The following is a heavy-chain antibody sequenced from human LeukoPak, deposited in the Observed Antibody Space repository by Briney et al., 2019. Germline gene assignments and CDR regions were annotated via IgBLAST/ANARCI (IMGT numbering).Heavy chain of an antibody. D-gene: IGHD1-26*01. CDR3: AKVDPPIIAGARGDAFEI. Sequence: GASVKVSCKASGYRFSNFGITWVRQAPGQGLEWMGWTSPYDDNPEYAKKFQGRVTMTTDTSTSTAYMELRSLRPDDTAMYYCAKVDPPIIAGARGDAFEIWGQGTQVTVSS. J-gene: IGHJ4*02. V-gene: IGHV1-18*01. CDR2: TSPYDDNP. CDR1: GYRFSNFG.